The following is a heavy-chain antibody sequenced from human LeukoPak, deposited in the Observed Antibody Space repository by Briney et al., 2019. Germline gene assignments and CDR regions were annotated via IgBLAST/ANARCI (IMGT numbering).Heavy chain of an antibody. D-gene: IGHD3-3*01. CDR1: GFTFSSYS. Sequence: GGSLRLSCAASGFTFSSYSMNWVRQAPGRGLEWVSSSSSSSSYIYYADSVKGRFTISRDNAKNSLYLQMNSLRAEDTAVYYCASPYYDFWSGYYSHWYFDLWGRGTLVTVSS. V-gene: IGHV3-21*01. CDR3: ASPYYDFWSGYYSHWYFDL. J-gene: IGHJ2*01. CDR2: SSSSSSYI.